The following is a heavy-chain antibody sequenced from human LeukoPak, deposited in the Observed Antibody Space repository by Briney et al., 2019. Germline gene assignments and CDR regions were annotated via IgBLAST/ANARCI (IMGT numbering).Heavy chain of an antibody. CDR2: INSDGSST. CDR1: GFTFSSYW. CDR3: ARSIGNSDD. J-gene: IGHJ4*02. D-gene: IGHD4-23*01. V-gene: IGHV3-74*01. Sequence: GGSLRLSCAASGFTFSSYWMHRVRQAPGKGLMWVSRINSDGSSTSYADSVKGRFTISRDNAKNTLYLQMNSLRVEDTAVYYCARSIGNSDDWGQGTLVTVSS.